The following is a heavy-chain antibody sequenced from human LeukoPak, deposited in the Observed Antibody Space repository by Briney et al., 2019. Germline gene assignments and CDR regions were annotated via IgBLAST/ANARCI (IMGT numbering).Heavy chain of an antibody. Sequence: GASVKVSCKASGGTFSSYAISWVRQAPGQGLEWMGGIIPIFGTANYAQKFQGRVTITADKSTSTAYMELSSLRSEDTAVYYCAFWGHTSRGWGLVETYYYYYMDVWGKGTTVTVSS. J-gene: IGHJ6*03. CDR1: GGTFSSYA. CDR2: IIPIFGTA. V-gene: IGHV1-69*06. CDR3: AFWGHTSRGWGLVETYYYYYMDV. D-gene: IGHD2-21*02.